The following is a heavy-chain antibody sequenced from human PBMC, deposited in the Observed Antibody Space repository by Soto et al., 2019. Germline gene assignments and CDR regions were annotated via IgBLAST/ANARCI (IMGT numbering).Heavy chain of an antibody. CDR1: GGTFSNHA. V-gene: IGHV1-69*01. Sequence: QVQLVQSGAEVRIPGYSVKVSFKASGGTFSNHAISWVRQAPGQGPEWMGGIIPISGTTNYAQKFQGRVTITADESMTTAYMELSSLRYEDTAVYYCARGPDRSGFYLFDYCGQGTLCTVSS. CDR2: IIPISGTT. J-gene: IGHJ4*02. D-gene: IGHD3-22*01. CDR3: ARGPDRSGFYLFDY.